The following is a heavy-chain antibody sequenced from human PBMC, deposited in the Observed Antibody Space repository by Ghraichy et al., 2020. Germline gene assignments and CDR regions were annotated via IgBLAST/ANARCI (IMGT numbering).Heavy chain of an antibody. CDR2: INHSGST. J-gene: IGHJ5*02. Sequence: SETLSLTCAVYGGSFSGYYWSWIRQPPGKGLEWIGEINHSGSTNYNPSLKSRVTISVDTSKNQFSLKLSSVTAADTAVYYCARGGYSYGYQGWGLGWFDPWGQGTLVTVSS. D-gene: IGHD5-18*01. V-gene: IGHV4-34*01. CDR3: ARGGYSYGYQGWGLGWFDP. CDR1: GGSFSGYY.